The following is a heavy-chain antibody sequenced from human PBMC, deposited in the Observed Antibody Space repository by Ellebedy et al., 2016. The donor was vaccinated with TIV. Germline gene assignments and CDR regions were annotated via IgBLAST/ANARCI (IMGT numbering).Heavy chain of an antibody. CDR1: GYTFSSYF. J-gene: IGHJ4*02. Sequence: AASVKVSCKASGYTFSSYFMHWARQAPGQGLEWMGIINPSGGSTSYAQKLQGRVTMTRDTSTSTVYMELSSLRSEDTAVYYCARPYYDFWSGYSPIGYWGQGTLVTVSS. D-gene: IGHD3-3*01. CDR3: ARPYYDFWSGYSPIGY. CDR2: INPSGGST. V-gene: IGHV1-46*04.